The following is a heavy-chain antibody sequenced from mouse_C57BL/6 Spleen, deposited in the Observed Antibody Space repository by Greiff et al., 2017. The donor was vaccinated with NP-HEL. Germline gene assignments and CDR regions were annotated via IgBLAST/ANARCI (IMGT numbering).Heavy chain of an antibody. D-gene: IGHD5-5*01. Sequence: EVQWVESGGDLVKPGGSLKLSCAASGFTFSSYGMSWVRQTPDKRLEWVATISSGGSYTYYPDSVKGRFTISRDNAKNTLYLQMSSLKSEDTAMYYCARHEGSLPGFAYWGQGTLVTVSA. CDR3: ARHEGSLPGFAY. J-gene: IGHJ3*01. CDR2: ISSGGSYT. CDR1: GFTFSSYG. V-gene: IGHV5-6*01.